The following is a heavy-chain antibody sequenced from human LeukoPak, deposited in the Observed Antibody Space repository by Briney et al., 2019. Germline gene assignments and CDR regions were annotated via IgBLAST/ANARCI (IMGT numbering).Heavy chain of an antibody. CDR3: ARVGSLTPDAFDI. CDR2: ISSSSTI. V-gene: IGHV3-48*04. D-gene: IGHD3-10*01. CDR1: GFTSSSYS. J-gene: IGHJ3*02. Sequence: GGSLRLSCAASGFTSSSYSMNWVRQAPGKGLEWVSYISSSSTIYYADSVKGRFAISRDNAKNSLYLQMNSLRAEDTAVYYCARVGSLTPDAFDIWGQGTMVTVSS.